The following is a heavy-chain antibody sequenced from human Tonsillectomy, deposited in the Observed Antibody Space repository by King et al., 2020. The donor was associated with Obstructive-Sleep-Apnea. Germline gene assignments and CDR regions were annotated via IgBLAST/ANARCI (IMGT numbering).Heavy chain of an antibody. J-gene: IGHJ5*02. D-gene: IGHD6-13*01. CDR1: GGSISGSTYY. CDR2: IYYSGNT. CDR3: ARDISAAGNWFDP. Sequence: QLQESGPGLVKPSETLSLTCTVSGGSISGSTYYWGWIRQPPGKGLEGIGSIYYSGNTYYNPSLKSRVTISVATSKNQFSLRLSSVTAADTAVYYCARDISAAGNWFDPLGQGTLVTVSS. V-gene: IGHV4-39*07.